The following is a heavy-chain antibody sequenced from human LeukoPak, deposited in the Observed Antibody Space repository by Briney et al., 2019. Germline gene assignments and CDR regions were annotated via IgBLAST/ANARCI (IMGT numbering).Heavy chain of an antibody. CDR3: ARGSSYSSSWFDY. V-gene: IGHV1-69*05. J-gene: IGHJ4*02. Sequence: GASVKVSCKASGGTLSRYAISWVRQAPGQGLEWMGGIIPIFGTANYAQKFQGRVTITTDESTSTAYMELSSLRSEDTAVYYCARGSSYSSSWFDYWGQGTLVTVSS. CDR1: GGTLSRYA. CDR2: IIPIFGTA. D-gene: IGHD6-13*01.